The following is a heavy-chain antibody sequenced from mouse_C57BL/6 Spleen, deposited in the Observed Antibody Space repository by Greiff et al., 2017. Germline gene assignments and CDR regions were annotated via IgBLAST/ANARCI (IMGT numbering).Heavy chain of an antibody. CDR1: GFTFSNYW. Sequence: EVKLVESGGGLVQPGGSMKLSCVASGFTFSNYWMNWVRQSPEKGLEWVAQIRLKSDNYATHYAESVKGRFTISRDDSKSSVYLQMNNLRAEDTGIYYCTGFITTVVPFAYWGQGTLVTVSA. D-gene: IGHD1-1*01. CDR3: TGFITTVVPFAY. CDR2: IRLKSDNYAT. J-gene: IGHJ3*01. V-gene: IGHV6-3*01.